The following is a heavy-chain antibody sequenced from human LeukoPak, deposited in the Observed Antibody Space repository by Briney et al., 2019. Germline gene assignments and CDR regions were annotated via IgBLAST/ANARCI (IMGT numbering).Heavy chain of an antibody. CDR1: GGSISSYY. Sequence: SETLSLTCTVSGGSISSYYWSWIRQPPGKGLEWIGYIYYSGSTNYNPSLKSRVTITVDTSKNQFSLKLSSVTAADTAVYYCARSYSGSYYGYYFDYWGQGTLVTVSS. V-gene: IGHV4-59*01. CDR2: IYYSGST. D-gene: IGHD1-26*01. J-gene: IGHJ4*02. CDR3: ARSYSGSYYGYYFDY.